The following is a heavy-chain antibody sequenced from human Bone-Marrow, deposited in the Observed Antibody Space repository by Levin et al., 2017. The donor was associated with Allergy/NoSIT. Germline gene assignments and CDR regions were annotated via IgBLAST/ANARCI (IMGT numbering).Heavy chain of an antibody. D-gene: IGHD7-27*01. CDR3: ARNEANWEGIDY. CDR2: INHSGST. CDR1: GGSFSGYY. V-gene: IGHV4-34*01. J-gene: IGHJ4*02. Sequence: PSETLSLTCAVYGGSFSGYYWSWIRQPPGKGLEWIGEINHSGSTNYNPSLKSRVTISVDTSKNQFSLKLSSVTAADTAVYYCARNEANWEGIDYWGQGTLVTVSS.